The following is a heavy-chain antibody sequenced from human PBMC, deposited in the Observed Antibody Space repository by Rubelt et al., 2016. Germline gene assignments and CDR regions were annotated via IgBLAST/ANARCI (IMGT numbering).Heavy chain of an antibody. CDR1: GGSVNSASYY. CDR2: VFHTGAT. V-gene: IGHV4-61*01. CDR3: AGGELNWSYYYYGMDG. J-gene: IGHJ6*02. D-gene: IGHD2-8*02. Sequence: QVQLQESGPGLMKLSETLSLICTVSGGSVNSASYYWSWILQPPVKTLEWIGYVFHTGATNYNPSLKGRVIMAVDKSKNQLSLMLRSVTAADTAVYYCAGGELNWSYYYYGMDGWGQGTSVTVA.